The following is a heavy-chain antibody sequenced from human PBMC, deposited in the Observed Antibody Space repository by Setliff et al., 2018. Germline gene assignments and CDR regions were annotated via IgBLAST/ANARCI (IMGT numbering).Heavy chain of an antibody. CDR2: ISNSGGST. CDR3: AKDLSAERYFDWLAYYYYGMDV. D-gene: IGHD3-9*01. Sequence: GGSLRLSCAASGFTFYSYAMSWVRQAPGKGLEWVSRISNSGGSTNYVDSVKGRFTISRDNSKNTLYLQMNSLRAEDTAVYYCAKDLSAERYFDWLAYYYYGMDVWGQGTTVTVSS. V-gene: IGHV3-23*01. J-gene: IGHJ6*02. CDR1: GFTFYSYA.